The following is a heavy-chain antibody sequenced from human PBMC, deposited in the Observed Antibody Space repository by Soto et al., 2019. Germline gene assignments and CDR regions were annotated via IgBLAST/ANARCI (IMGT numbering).Heavy chain of an antibody. D-gene: IGHD2-21*02. CDR2: IYYSEST. J-gene: IGHJ6*02. CDR1: GGAISSGGYY. CDR3: ARGLTATPDV. V-gene: IGHV4-30-4*01. Sequence: PLSLTFTLSGGAISSGGYYWCSSRQLQGKGMEWTGYIYYSESTYYNPSLKSRVTISVDTSKHQCTLKLSSVTAADSGVYCCARGLTATPDVWGQGTTVTVSS.